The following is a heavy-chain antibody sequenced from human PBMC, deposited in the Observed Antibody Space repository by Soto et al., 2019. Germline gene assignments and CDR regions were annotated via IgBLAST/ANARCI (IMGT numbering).Heavy chain of an antibody. J-gene: IGHJ4*02. CDR2: IYYSGSA. CDR1: GGSISSYY. D-gene: IGHD3-9*01. Sequence: SETLSLTCTVSGGSISSYYWSWIRQPPGKGLEWIGSIYYSGSANYNPSLQSRVTISVDTSRSQFSLKLNSVTAADSAVYFCARLEGLATISYYFDFWGPGALVTVSS. CDR3: ARLEGLATISYYFDF. V-gene: IGHV4-59*08.